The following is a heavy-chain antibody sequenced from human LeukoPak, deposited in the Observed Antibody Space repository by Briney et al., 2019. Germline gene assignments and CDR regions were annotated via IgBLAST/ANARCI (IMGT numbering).Heavy chain of an antibody. CDR3: ARDRAVPTIFGVVPGY. CDR1: GYTFTSYY. CDR2: INPSGGST. Sequence: APVKVSCKASGYTFTSYYMHWVRQAPGQGLEWMGIINPSGGSTSYTQKFQGRVTMTRDTSTSTVYMELSSLRSEDTAVYYCARDRAVPTIFGVVPGYWGQGTLVTVSS. V-gene: IGHV1-46*01. D-gene: IGHD3-3*01. J-gene: IGHJ4*02.